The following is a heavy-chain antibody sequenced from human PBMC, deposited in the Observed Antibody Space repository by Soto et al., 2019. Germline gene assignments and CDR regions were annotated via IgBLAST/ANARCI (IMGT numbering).Heavy chain of an antibody. J-gene: IGHJ6*02. CDR2: ISAYNGKT. D-gene: IGHD6-6*01. CDR3: ERGSSSSYYYYGMYV. CDR1: GYTFTSYG. Sequence: GASVKVSCTASGYTFTSYGISWVRHAPGQGLEWMGWISAYNGKTNYAQELQGRVTMTTDTSTSTAYMELRSLRSDDTAVYYCERGSSSSYYYYGMYVWGQGTTVTVSS. V-gene: IGHV1-18*01.